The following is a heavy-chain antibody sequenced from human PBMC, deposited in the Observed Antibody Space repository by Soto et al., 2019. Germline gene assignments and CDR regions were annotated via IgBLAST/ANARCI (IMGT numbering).Heavy chain of an antibody. Sequence: ASVKVSCKASGITFSTYAIHWLRQAPGQSLEWMGWINTGNGNTRYSQNFQGRVTLTRDTSASTAYMDLSSLRSEDTSIYYCARAIRGYGTWGQGTLVTVSS. CDR1: GITFSTYA. D-gene: IGHD5-12*01. CDR3: ARAIRGYGT. CDR2: INTGNGNT. J-gene: IGHJ5*02. V-gene: IGHV1-3*04.